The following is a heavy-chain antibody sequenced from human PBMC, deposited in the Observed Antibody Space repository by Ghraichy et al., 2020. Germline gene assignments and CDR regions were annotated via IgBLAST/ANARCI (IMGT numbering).Heavy chain of an antibody. V-gene: IGHV3-33*01. D-gene: IGHD2-2*01. CDR1: GFTFSSYG. CDR2: IWYDGSNK. CDR3: ASDLKYCSSTSCDLYGMGV. J-gene: IGHJ6*02. Sequence: GGSLRLSCAASGFTFSSYGMHWVRQAPGKGLEWVAVIWYDGSNKYYADSVKGRFTISRDNSKNTLYLQMNSLRAEDTAVYYCASDLKYCSSTSCDLYGMGVWGQGTTVTVSS.